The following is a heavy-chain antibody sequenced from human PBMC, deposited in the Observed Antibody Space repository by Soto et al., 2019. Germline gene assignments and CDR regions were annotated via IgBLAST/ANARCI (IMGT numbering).Heavy chain of an antibody. CDR3: ARGGPGNSVVYIDY. J-gene: IGHJ4*02. CDR2: INHSGST. D-gene: IGHD5-18*01. Sequence: PSETLSLTCAVYGGSFSGYSWSWIRQPPGKGLEWIGEINHSGSTNYNPSLKSRVTISIDTSKNQFSLKLSSATAADTAVYYCARGGPGNSVVYIDYWGQGTLITVSS. CDR1: GGSFSGYS. V-gene: IGHV4-34*01.